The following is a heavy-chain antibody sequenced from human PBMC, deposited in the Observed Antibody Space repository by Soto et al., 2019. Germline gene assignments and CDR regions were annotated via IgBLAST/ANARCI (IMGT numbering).Heavy chain of an antibody. Sequence: SVKVSCKASVGTFSSYAISWVRQAPGQGLEWMGGIIPIFGTANYAQKFQGRVTITADESTSTAYMELSSLRSEYTAVYYCARGLDYYYGMDVWGQGTTVTVSS. CDR2: IIPIFGTA. CDR1: VGTFSSYA. J-gene: IGHJ6*02. CDR3: ARGLDYYYGMDV. V-gene: IGHV1-69*13.